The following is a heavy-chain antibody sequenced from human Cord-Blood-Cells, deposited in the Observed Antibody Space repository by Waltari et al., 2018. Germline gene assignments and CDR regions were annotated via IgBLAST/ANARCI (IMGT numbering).Heavy chain of an antibody. CDR3: VSSIGGGYFDY. Sequence: QVQLVQSGAEVKKPGSSVKVSCKASGGTFSSYAISWVRQAPGQGLEWMGGIIPILGTANYARKFQGRVTITADKSTSTAYMELSSLRSEDTAVYYCVSSIGGGYFDYWGQGTLVTVSS. CDR1: GGTFSSYA. J-gene: IGHJ4*02. V-gene: IGHV1-69*06. CDR2: IIPILGTA. D-gene: IGHD3-10*01.